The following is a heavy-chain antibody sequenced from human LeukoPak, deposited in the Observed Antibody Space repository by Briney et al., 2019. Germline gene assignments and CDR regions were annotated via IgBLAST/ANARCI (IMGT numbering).Heavy chain of an antibody. CDR1: GGSISSYY. J-gene: IGHJ2*01. D-gene: IGHD2-2*01. Sequence: SETLSLTCTVSGGSISSYYWSWIRQPAGKGLEWIGRIYTSGSTNYNPSLKSRVTMSVDTSKNQFSLKLSSVTAADTAVYYCARQSDIVVVPAANPGYFDLWGRGTLVTVSS. V-gene: IGHV4-4*07. CDR3: ARQSDIVVVPAANPGYFDL. CDR2: IYTSGST.